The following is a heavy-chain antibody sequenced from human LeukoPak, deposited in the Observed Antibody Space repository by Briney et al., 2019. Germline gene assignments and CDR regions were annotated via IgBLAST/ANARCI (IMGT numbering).Heavy chain of an antibody. CDR2: INPSGGST. J-gene: IGHJ6*03. Sequence: ASVKVSCKASGYTFSSYYMHWVRQAPGQGLEWMGIINPSGGSTNYAQKLQGRVTMTTDTSTSTAYMELRSLRSDDTAVYYCARRNYYMDVWGKGTTVTVSS. V-gene: IGHV1-46*01. CDR3: ARRNYYMDV. CDR1: GYTFSSYY.